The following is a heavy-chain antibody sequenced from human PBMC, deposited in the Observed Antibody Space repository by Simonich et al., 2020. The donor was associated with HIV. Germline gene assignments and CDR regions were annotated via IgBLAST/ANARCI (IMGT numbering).Heavy chain of an antibody. V-gene: IGHV1-24*01. Sequence: QVQLVQSGAEVKKPGASVKVSCKVFGHTLTELSMHWVRQAPGKGLEWMGGFGPEVGETNYEQKFQGRVTMTEDTSTDTAYMELSNLRSEDTALYYCATWEVKGTVVTGFTYWFFDLWGRGTLVTVSS. CDR1: GHTLTELS. CDR3: ATWEVKGTVVTGFTYWFFDL. J-gene: IGHJ2*01. D-gene: IGHD3-9*01. CDR2: FGPEVGET.